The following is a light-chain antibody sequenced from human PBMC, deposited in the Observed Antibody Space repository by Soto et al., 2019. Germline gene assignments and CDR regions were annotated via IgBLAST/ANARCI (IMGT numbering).Light chain of an antibody. J-gene: IGLJ1*01. Sequence: QSALTQPASVSGSPGQSITISCSGTSSDVGGYNYVSWYQHHPGKAPKLMIYDVSYRPSGVPNRFSGSKSGNTASLTISGLQAEDEADYHCISYTSSSTYVFGAGTKVTVL. V-gene: IGLV2-14*01. CDR2: DVS. CDR1: SSDVGGYNY. CDR3: ISYTSSSTYV.